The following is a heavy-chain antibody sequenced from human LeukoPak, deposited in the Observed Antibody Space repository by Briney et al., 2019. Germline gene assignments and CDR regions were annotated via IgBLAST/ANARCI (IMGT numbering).Heavy chain of an antibody. CDR1: GFTFSSYW. V-gene: IGHV3-74*01. Sequence: GGSLRLSCAAPGFTFSSYWMHWVRQAPGKGLVWVSRINSDGSSTSYADSVKGRFTISRDNAKNTLYLQMNSLRAEDTAVYYCAMPSSPVDYGMDVWGQGTTVTVSS. J-gene: IGHJ6*02. CDR2: INSDGSST. CDR3: AMPSSPVDYGMDV.